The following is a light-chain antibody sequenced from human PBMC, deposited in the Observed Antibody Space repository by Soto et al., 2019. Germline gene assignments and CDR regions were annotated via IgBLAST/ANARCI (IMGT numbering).Light chain of an antibody. CDR2: GAS. V-gene: IGKV3-15*01. CDR3: QQYSNWPLT. CDR1: QHASQT. Sequence: EIVMTHSPGTLSVCPGERVTLSCRASQHASQTLAWYQQKPGQAPRLLIYGASTRATGTPARFSGSGSGREFTLTISSLQSEDSAVYYRQQYSNWPLTFGQGTRLEIK. J-gene: IGKJ5*01.